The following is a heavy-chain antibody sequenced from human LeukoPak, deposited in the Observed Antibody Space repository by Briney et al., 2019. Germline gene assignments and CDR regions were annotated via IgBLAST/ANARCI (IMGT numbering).Heavy chain of an antibody. D-gene: IGHD3-22*01. CDR2: ISAYNGNT. Sequence: GASVKVSCKASGYTFTNYGITLVRQAPGQGLEWMGWISAYNGNTNYAQKLQGRVTVTTNTSTSTAYMELRSLRSDDTAVYYCARAGYYYDTSGYYYYGYWGQGTLVTVSS. CDR1: GYTFTNYG. J-gene: IGHJ4*02. V-gene: IGHV1-18*01. CDR3: ARAGYYYDTSGYYYYGY.